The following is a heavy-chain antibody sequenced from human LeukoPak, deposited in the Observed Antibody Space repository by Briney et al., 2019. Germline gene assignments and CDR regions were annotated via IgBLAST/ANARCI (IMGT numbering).Heavy chain of an antibody. CDR3: VTGDNPDYTWENHRLDAFDI. J-gene: IGHJ3*02. V-gene: IGHV3-21*01. Sequence: GGALILSCEVSGFSFSQHSMGWVRLAPGKGLEWVLSISGCGTITFYAESVKGRFTVSRDNANNLLFLQLHSLRADDTAIYYCVTGDNPDYTWENHRLDAFDIWGQGTMVTVS. CDR1: GFSFSQHS. CDR2: ISGCGTIT. D-gene: IGHD3-16*01.